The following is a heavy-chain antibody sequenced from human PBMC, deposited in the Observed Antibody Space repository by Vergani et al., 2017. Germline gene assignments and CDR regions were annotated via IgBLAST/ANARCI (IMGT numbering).Heavy chain of an antibody. J-gene: IGHJ4*02. CDR2: ISGRGGST. Sequence: EVQLLKSGGGLVQPGGSLRLSCAASGYTFSSYAMSGVRQAPGKGLEWVSAISGRGGSTYYADPVKGQFTISRDNSKNTLYLQMNSLRAEDTAVYFFAKPSLGFTIFVGSHYWGQGTLVTVSS. CDR1: GYTFSSYA. D-gene: IGHD3-3*01. V-gene: IGHV3-23*01. CDR3: AKPSLGFTIFVGSHY.